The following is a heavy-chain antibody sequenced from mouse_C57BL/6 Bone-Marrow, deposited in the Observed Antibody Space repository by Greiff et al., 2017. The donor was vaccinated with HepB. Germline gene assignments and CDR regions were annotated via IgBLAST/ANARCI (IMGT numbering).Heavy chain of an antibody. CDR1: GFTFSDYG. V-gene: IGHV5-17*01. J-gene: IGHJ1*03. CDR2: ISSGSSTI. D-gene: IGHD1-1*01. Sequence: DVHLVESGGGLVKPGGSLKLSCAASGFTFSDYGLHWVRQAPEKGLAWVAYISSGSSTIYYADTGKGRFTISRDNAKNTLFLQMTSLRSEDTAMYYCARTMVVTYWYFDVWGTGTTVTVSS. CDR3: ARTMVVTYWYFDV.